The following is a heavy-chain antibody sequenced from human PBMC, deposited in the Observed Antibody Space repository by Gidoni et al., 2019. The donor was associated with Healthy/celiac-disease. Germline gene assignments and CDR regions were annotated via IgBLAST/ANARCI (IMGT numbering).Heavy chain of an antibody. CDR1: GYTFTGYY. D-gene: IGHD3-9*01. V-gene: IGHV1-2*04. CDR2: FNPNSSGT. J-gene: IGHJ4*02. CDR3: ARAGRGPLRYFDITLEFDY. Sequence: QVQRVQSGAEVKKPGAAVKVSCKAAGYTFTGYYTQCGRQAPGQGLEWRGVFNPNSSGTNDAQKLQGWVTMTRDTSISTADMELRRLRSDDTAVYYCARAGRGPLRYFDITLEFDYWGQGTLVTVSS.